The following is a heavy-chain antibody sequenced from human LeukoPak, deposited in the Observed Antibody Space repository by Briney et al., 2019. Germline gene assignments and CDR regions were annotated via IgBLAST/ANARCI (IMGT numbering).Heavy chain of an antibody. D-gene: IGHD3-22*01. CDR3: TTGPSFGYEW. Sequence: GGSLRLSCAASGMTFSNHWMHWVRQAPGKGLVWVSLTKTDGRTTIYADSVKGRFTISRDDGKSKLYLQMNSLRAEDTAIYYCTTGPSFGYEWWGQGTVVTVSS. CDR2: TKTDGRTT. V-gene: IGHV3-74*01. CDR1: GMTFSNHW. J-gene: IGHJ4*02.